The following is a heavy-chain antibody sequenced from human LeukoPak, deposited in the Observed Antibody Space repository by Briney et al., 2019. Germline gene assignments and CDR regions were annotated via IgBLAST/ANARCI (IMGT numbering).Heavy chain of an antibody. J-gene: IGHJ4*02. D-gene: IGHD3-3*01. Sequence: SQTLSLTCAVSGGSISSGGYSWSWIRQPPGKGLEWIGYIYHSGSTYYNPSLKSRVTISVDRSKNRFSLKLSSVTAADTAVYYCARGTFGVSNFDYWGQGTLVTVSS. CDR3: ARGTFGVSNFDY. V-gene: IGHV4-30-2*01. CDR1: GGSISSGGYS. CDR2: IYHSGST.